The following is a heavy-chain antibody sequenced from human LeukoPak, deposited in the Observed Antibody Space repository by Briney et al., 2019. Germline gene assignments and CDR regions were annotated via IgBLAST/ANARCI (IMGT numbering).Heavy chain of an antibody. Sequence: ASVRVSCKTSGYTFTGYDINWVRQAAGQGFEWMGWMHPNSGDTGCARNLQGRITITRDSSTATVFMELSSLRSEDTAMYYCARGRLNGNVDFWGQGTLVTVSS. CDR2: MHPNSGDT. CDR1: GYTFTGYD. CDR3: ARGRLNGNVDF. J-gene: IGHJ4*02. V-gene: IGHV1-8*01. D-gene: IGHD1-20*01.